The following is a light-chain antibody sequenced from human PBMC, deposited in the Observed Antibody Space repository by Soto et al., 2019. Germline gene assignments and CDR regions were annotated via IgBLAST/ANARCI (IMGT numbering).Light chain of an antibody. CDR2: ATS. J-gene: IGKJ1*01. CDR1: QVISTW. CDR3: QQANSFPRT. V-gene: IGKV1D-12*01. Sequence: DIQMTQSPSSVSASVGDRVTITCRASQVISTWLAWYQQKPGRAPKLLIFATSSLQSGVPSRFRGSGSGTAFTLTISSLQPEDSAPYYCQQANSFPRTFGQGTKVDTK.